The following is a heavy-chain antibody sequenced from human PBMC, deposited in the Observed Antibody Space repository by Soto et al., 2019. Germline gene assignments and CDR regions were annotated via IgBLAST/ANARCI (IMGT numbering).Heavy chain of an antibody. CDR1: GGTFSSYA. D-gene: IGHD4-17*01. Sequence: QVQLVQSGAEVKKPGSSVKVSCKASGGTFSSYAISWVRQAPGQGLEWVGWISAYNGNRNYAQKLQGRVTMTTDTSTSTAYMELRSLRSDDTAVYYCARYADDYSEYFHHWGQGTLVTVSS. J-gene: IGHJ1*01. CDR2: ISAYNGNR. CDR3: ARYADDYSEYFHH. V-gene: IGHV1-18*01.